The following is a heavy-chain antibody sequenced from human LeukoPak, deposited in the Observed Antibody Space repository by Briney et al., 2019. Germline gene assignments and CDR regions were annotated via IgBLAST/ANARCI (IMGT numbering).Heavy chain of an antibody. CDR3: AKDPKRREVRGVLFDY. Sequence: GGSLRLSCAASGFTFSSYGMHWVRQAPGKGLEWVAVISYDGSNKYYADSVKGRFTISRDNSKNTLYLQMNSLRAEDTAVYYCAKDPKRREVRGVLFDYWGQGTLVTVSS. CDR1: GFTFSSYG. D-gene: IGHD3-10*01. CDR2: ISYDGSNK. J-gene: IGHJ4*02. V-gene: IGHV3-30*18.